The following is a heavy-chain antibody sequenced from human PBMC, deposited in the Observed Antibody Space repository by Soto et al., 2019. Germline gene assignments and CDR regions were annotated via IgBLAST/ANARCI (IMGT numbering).Heavy chain of an antibody. CDR2: IFSNDEK. D-gene: IGHD3-9*01. J-gene: IGHJ4*02. V-gene: IGHV2-26*01. CDR1: GFSLSNARMG. CDR3: ARIKTQLRYFDQYYFDY. Sequence: ASGPTLVNPTETLTLTCTVSGFSLSNARMGVSWIRQPPGKALEWLAHIFSNDEKSYSTSLKSRLTISKDTSKSQVVLTMTNMDPVDTATYYCARIKTQLRYFDQYYFDYWGQGTLVTVSS.